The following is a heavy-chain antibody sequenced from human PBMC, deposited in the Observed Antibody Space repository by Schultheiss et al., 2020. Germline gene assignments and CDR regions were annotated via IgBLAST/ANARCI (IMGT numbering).Heavy chain of an antibody. D-gene: IGHD6-19*01. V-gene: IGHV4-59*12. CDR1: GGSISSYY. CDR3: ARSGIAVAGTGAVYYYYGMDV. CDR2: IYYSGST. Sequence: TLSLTCTVSGGSISSYYWSWIRQPPGKGLEWIGYIYYSGSTNYNPSLKSRVTISVDTSKNQFSLKLSSVTAADTAVYYCARSGIAVAGTGAVYYYYGMDVWGQGTTVTVSS. J-gene: IGHJ6*02.